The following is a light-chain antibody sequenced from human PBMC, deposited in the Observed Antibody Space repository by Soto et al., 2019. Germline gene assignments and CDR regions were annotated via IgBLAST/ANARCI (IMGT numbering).Light chain of an antibody. J-gene: IGKJ4*01. CDR2: WAS. V-gene: IGKV4-1*01. Sequence: DIVMTQSPDSLAVSLGERATINCKSSLSVLYSSNNKNYLAWYQQKPGQPPKLLIYWASTRESGVPDRFSGSGSGTDFTLTISSLQAEDVAVYYCQQYYSNALTFGGGTKVEIK. CDR1: LSVLYSSNNKNY. CDR3: QQYYSNALT.